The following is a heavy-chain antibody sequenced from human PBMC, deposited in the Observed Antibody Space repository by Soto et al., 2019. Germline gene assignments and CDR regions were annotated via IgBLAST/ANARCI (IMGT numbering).Heavy chain of an antibody. Sequence: ASLRLSCVASRFPFRSYAMSWVRQTPGKGLEWVSGISGSGGRTYYADAVKGRFTISRDNSNNTLSLQMHILRVDDTAVYFCAKGGYYSIFDIWGQGTMVTVSS. CDR1: RFPFRSYA. CDR3: AKGGYYSIFDI. V-gene: IGHV3-23*01. J-gene: IGHJ3*02. CDR2: ISGSGGRT. D-gene: IGHD3-16*01.